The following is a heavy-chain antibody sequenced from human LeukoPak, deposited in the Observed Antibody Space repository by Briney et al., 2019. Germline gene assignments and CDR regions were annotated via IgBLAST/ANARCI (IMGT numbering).Heavy chain of an antibody. Sequence: GGSLRLSCAASGFTFRNYDIHWVRQTTGKGLEWVSGIGTAGDTFYPGSVKGRFTISRDNAKNSMYLQVNSLRVGDTAVYYCARARGYNFDYWGQGTLVTVSS. CDR1: GFTFRNYD. D-gene: IGHD5-18*01. J-gene: IGHJ4*02. CDR3: ARARGYNFDY. CDR2: IGTAGDT. V-gene: IGHV3-13*01.